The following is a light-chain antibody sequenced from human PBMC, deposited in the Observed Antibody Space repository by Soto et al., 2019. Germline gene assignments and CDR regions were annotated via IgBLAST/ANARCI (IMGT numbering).Light chain of an antibody. Sequence: QLVLTQSSSASASLGSSVKLTCTLSSGHSSYIIAWHQQQPGKAPRYLMKLEGSGSYNKGSGVPDRFSGSSSGTDRYLTINNHQSEDEADYYCETWDSNTRVFGTGTKVTVL. J-gene: IGLJ1*01. CDR2: LEGSGSY. CDR1: SGHSSYI. V-gene: IGLV4-60*03. CDR3: ETWDSNTRV.